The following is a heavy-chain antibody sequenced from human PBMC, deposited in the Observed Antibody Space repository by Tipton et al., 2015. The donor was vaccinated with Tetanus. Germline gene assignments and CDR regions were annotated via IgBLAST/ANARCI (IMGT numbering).Heavy chain of an antibody. Sequence: GSLRLSCIASGFSVSRKYMTWVRQAPGKGLEWVSLTYGDGSTYYADSVKGRFTISRDNSKNTLYLQMSNLRAEDTAVYYCARDYPDFDYWGQGTLVTVSS. D-gene: IGHD3-16*02. CDR3: ARDYPDFDY. CDR1: GFSVSRKY. V-gene: IGHV3-53*01. J-gene: IGHJ4*02. CDR2: TYGDGST.